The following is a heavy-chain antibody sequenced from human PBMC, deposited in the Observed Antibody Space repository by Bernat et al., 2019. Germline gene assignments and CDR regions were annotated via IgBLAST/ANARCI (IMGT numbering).Heavy chain of an antibody. Sequence: EVQLVQSGAEVKKPGESLRISCKGSGYSFTSYWISWVRQMPGKGLEWMGRIDPSDSYINYSPSFQGHVTISADKSISTAYLQWSSLKASDTAMYYCARRGDSGYDFGWFDPWGQGTLVTVSS. CDR2: IDPSDSYI. CDR1: GYSFTSYW. J-gene: IGHJ5*02. CDR3: ARRGDSGYDFGWFDP. V-gene: IGHV5-10-1*03. D-gene: IGHD5-12*01.